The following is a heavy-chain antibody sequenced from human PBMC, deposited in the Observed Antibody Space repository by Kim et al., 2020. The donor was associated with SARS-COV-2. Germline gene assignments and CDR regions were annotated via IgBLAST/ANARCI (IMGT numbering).Heavy chain of an antibody. D-gene: IGHD1-26*01. CDR1: GFTFSSYS. V-gene: IGHV3-48*02. Sequence: GGSLRLSCAASGFTFSSYSMNWVRQAPGKGLEWVSYISSSSSTIYYADSVKGRFTISRDNAKNSLYLHMNSLRDEDTALYYCARVSRSGSYYFDYWGQGTLVTVSS. CDR2: ISSSSSTI. J-gene: IGHJ4*02. CDR3: ARVSRSGSYYFDY.